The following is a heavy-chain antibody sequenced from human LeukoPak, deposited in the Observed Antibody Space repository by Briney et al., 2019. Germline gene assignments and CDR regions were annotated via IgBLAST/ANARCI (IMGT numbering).Heavy chain of an antibody. Sequence: PSETLSLTCTVSGGSISSYYWSWIRQPAGKGLEWIGRIYTSGSTNYNPSLKSRVTMSVDTSKNQFSLKLSSVTAADTAVYYCAGENYDFWSGYPNSVDPRGQGTLVTVSS. CDR1: GGSISSYY. CDR2: IYTSGST. J-gene: IGHJ5*02. V-gene: IGHV4-4*07. D-gene: IGHD3-3*01. CDR3: AGENYDFWSGYPNSVDP.